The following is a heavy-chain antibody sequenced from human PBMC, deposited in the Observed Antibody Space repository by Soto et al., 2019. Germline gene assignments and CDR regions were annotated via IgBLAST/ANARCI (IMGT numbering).Heavy chain of an antibody. CDR2: IKQDGSEK. J-gene: IGHJ4*02. Sequence: EVQLVESGGGLVQPGGSLRLSCAASGFTFSNYWMSWVRQAPGKGLEWVANIKQDGSEKNYVDSVKGRFTISRDNAKNSLDLQMNSLSAEDTAVYYCASVAIWCQGTPVTVSS. D-gene: IGHD5-12*01. V-gene: IGHV3-7*01. CDR1: GFTFSNYW. CDR3: ASVAI.